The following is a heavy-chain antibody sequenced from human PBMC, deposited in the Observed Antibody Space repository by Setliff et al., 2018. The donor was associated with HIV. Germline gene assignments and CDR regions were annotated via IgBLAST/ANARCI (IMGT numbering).Heavy chain of an antibody. Sequence: ASVKVSCKASGHTFTTYSLHWVRQAPGHSLEWVGWINVGKGDTKYSQELQDRVTITRDTSANTAYMELSSLRSDDTAVYFCVRGALLAAFDFDYWGQGTLVTVSS. D-gene: IGHD3-10*01. V-gene: IGHV1-3*01. CDR2: INVGKGDT. CDR1: GHTFTTYS. J-gene: IGHJ4*01. CDR3: VRGALLAAFDFDY.